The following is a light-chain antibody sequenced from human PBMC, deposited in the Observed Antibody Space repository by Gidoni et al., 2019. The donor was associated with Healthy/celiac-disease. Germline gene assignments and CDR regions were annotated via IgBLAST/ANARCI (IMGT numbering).Light chain of an antibody. J-gene: IGLJ2*01. CDR2: KDS. V-gene: IGLV3-25*03. Sequence: SYELTQPPSVSVSPGQTARITCSGDALPKQYAYWYQQKPGQAPVLVIYKDSERHSGIPERFSGSSSGTTVTLTISGVQAEDEADYYCQSADSSGTYKGVFGGGTKLTVL. CDR3: QSADSSGTYKGV. CDR1: ALPKQY.